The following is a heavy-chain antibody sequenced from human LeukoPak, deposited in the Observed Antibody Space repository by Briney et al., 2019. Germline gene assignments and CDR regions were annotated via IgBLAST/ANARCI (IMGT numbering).Heavy chain of an antibody. D-gene: IGHD3-10*01. CDR1: GFTFSSYA. CDR2: ISYDGSNI. V-gene: IGHV3-30*03. J-gene: IGHJ6*02. Sequence: PGGSLRLSCAASGFTFSSYAMHWVRQVPGKGLEWVAVISYDGSNIYYLDSVKGRFTTSRDTSKNTLYLQMNSLRTEDTAVYYCATLRLMARGVKYNSHGMDVWGQGTTVTVSS. CDR3: ATLRLMARGVKYNSHGMDV.